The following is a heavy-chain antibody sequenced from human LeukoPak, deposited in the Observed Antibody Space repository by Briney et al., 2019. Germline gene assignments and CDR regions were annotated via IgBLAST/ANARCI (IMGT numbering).Heavy chain of an antibody. J-gene: IGHJ6*02. V-gene: IGHV4-34*01. Sequence: SETLSLTCAVYGGSFSGYYWSWIRQPPGKGLEWIGEINHSGSTNYNPSLKSRVTISIDTSKNQFSLKLSSVTAADMAVYYCARVNGSGNLRRYYCCMDVWGQGTTVTVSS. CDR1: GGSFSGYY. CDR2: INHSGST. CDR3: ARVNGSGNLRRYYCCMDV. D-gene: IGHD3-10*01.